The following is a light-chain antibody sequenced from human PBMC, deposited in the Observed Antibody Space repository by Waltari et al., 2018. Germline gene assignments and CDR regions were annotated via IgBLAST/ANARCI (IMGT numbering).Light chain of an antibody. CDR1: SSDVGSYNL. V-gene: IGLV2-23*01. CDR3: SSYAGNCNLVV. Sequence: QCALTQPASVSGSPGPSITISCTGTSSDVGSYNLVPWYQQHPGKAPKLMIYEASKRPSGVSNRFSGSKSGNTASLTISGLQAEDEADYYCSSYAGNCNLVVFGGGTKLTVL. CDR2: EAS. J-gene: IGLJ2*01.